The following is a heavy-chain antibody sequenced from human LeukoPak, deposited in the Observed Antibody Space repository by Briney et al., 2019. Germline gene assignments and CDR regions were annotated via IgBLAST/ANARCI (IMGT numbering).Heavy chain of an antibody. CDR2: INPNSGGT. CDR1: GYTFTGYY. Sequence: ASVKVSCKASGYTFTGYYMHWVRQAPGQGLEWMRWINPNSGGTNYAQKFQGRVTMTRDTSISTAYMELSRLRSDDTAVYYCARARSGSYYNAKYYFDYWGLGTLVTVSS. CDR3: ARARSGSYYNAKYYFDY. D-gene: IGHD3-10*01. J-gene: IGHJ4*02. V-gene: IGHV1-2*02.